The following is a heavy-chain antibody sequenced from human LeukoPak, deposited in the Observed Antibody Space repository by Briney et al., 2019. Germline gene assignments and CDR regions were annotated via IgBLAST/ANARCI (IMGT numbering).Heavy chain of an antibody. CDR3: AGFSSIAAAFDY. D-gene: IGHD6-13*01. CDR1: GGSFSIYY. V-gene: IGHV4-4*07. Sequence: PSETLSLTCTVSGGSFSIYYWTWIRQPAGKGLEWIGRIYTSGSTNYNPSLKSRVTMSVDTSKNQFSLKLSSVTAADTAVYYCAGFSSIAAAFDYWGQGTLVTVSS. J-gene: IGHJ4*02. CDR2: IYTSGST.